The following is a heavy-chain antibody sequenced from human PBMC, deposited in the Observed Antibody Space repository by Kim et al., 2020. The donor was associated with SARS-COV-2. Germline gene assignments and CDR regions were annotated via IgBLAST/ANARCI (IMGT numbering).Heavy chain of an antibody. Sequence: ASVKVSCKASGYNFENYGITRVRQAPGQGLECMGWINTYNNDSKYVQKLQGRISMTADRSTNTVYMELRDLRPDDTAVYHCAKDVWFGDSAPSWFDPWGQGTLVAVSS. CDR2: INTYNNDS. CDR3: AKDVWFGDSAPSWFDP. CDR1: GYNFENYG. V-gene: IGHV1-18*04. J-gene: IGHJ5*02. D-gene: IGHD3-10*01.